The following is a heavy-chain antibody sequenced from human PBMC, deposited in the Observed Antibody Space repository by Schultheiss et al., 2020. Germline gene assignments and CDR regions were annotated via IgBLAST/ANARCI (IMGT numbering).Heavy chain of an antibody. Sequence: SQTLSLTCSVSGGSISGYYWGWIRQPPGKGLEWIGYIYYSGSTSYNPFLKSRVTISVDTSKNQLSLKLTSVTAADTAVYYCARRTVDTAMDIGMDVWGQGTTVTVSS. J-gene: IGHJ6*02. V-gene: IGHV4-59*08. CDR3: ARRTVDTAMDIGMDV. D-gene: IGHD5-18*01. CDR1: GGSISGYY. CDR2: IYYSGST.